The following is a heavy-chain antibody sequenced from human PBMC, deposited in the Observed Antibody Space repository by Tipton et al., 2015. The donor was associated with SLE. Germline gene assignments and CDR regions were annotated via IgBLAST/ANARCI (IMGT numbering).Heavy chain of an antibody. D-gene: IGHD3-16*01. CDR1: GGSISSSSYY. CDR2: IYYSGST. J-gene: IGHJ6*02. CDR3: ARQRTIGGKDYGMDV. V-gene: IGHV4-39*07. Sequence: TLSLTCTVSGGSISSSSYYWGWIRQPPGKGLEWIGSIYYSGSTYYNASLKSRVTISVDTSKNQLSLKLSSVTAADTAVYYCARQRTIGGKDYGMDVWGQGTTVTVSS.